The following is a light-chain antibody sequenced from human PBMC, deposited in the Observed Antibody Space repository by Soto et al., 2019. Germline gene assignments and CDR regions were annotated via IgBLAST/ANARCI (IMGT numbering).Light chain of an antibody. CDR2: DTS. Sequence: DIQMTQSPSTLSASIGDRVTITCRASQNINYWIAWYQQKPGKAPKFLIYDTSTLESGVPSRFSGSGFGTEFSLTISSLQPDDFGSYYCQHRRTFGQGTKVEMK. J-gene: IGKJ1*01. CDR1: QNINYW. CDR3: QHRRT. V-gene: IGKV1-5*01.